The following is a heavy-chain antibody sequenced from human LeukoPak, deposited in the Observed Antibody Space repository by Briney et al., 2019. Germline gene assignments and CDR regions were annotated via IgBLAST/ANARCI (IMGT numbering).Heavy chain of an antibody. CDR2: INHNSGGT. D-gene: IGHD3-22*01. V-gene: IGHV1-2*02. CDR3: ARAWITMIVGPFDY. CDR1: GYTFTGYY. Sequence: ASVKVSCKASGYTFTGYYMHWVRQAPGQGLEWMGWINHNSGGTNYAQKFQGRVTMTRDTSISTAYMELSRLRSDDTAVYYCARAWITMIVGPFDYWGQGTLVTVSS. J-gene: IGHJ4*02.